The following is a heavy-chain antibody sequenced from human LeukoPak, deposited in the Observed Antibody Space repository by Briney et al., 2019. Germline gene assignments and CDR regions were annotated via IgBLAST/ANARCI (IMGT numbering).Heavy chain of an antibody. J-gene: IGHJ4*02. CDR3: ARDVSSSWPSPFDY. V-gene: IGHV4-39*07. D-gene: IGHD6-13*01. CDR1: GGSISSSSYY. Sequence: SETLSLTCTVSGGSISSSSYYWGWIRQPPGKGLEWIGSIYYSGSTYYNPSLKSRVTISVDTSKNQFSLKLSSVTAADTAVYYCARDVSSSWPSPFDYWGQGTLVTVPS. CDR2: IYYSGST.